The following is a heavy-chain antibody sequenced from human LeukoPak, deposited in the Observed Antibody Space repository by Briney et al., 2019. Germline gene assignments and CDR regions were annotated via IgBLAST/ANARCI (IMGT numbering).Heavy chain of an antibody. D-gene: IGHD2-2*01. J-gene: IGHJ5*02. CDR1: GYTFTSYD. Sequence: ASVKVSCKASGYTFTSYDINWVRQATGQGLEWMGWMNTNSGNTGYAQKFQGRLTMTRDTSTNTAYMELNSLRSEDTAVYYCARGGDIVVVPAAMVGPWGQGTLVTVSS. V-gene: IGHV1-8*01. CDR2: MNTNSGNT. CDR3: ARGGDIVVVPAAMVGP.